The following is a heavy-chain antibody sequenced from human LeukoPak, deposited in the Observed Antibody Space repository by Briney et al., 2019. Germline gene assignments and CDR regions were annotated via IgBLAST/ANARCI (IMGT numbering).Heavy chain of an antibody. Sequence: PSETLSLTCSVSGGSIRSSNSFWGWIRQPPGERLEWIATIYYGNTYYNPSLQSRVTISVDTSTNQFSLKLNSVIAADTAVYYCARATAAPSSYFFDHWGQGTLVTVSS. D-gene: IGHD6-25*01. V-gene: IGHV4-39*07. J-gene: IGHJ4*02. CDR2: IYYGNT. CDR3: ARATAAPSSYFFDH. CDR1: GGSIRSSNSF.